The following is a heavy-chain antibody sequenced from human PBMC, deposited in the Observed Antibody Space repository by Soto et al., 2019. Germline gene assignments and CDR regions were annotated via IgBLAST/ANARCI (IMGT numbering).Heavy chain of an antibody. CDR3: ASSTVVAYYYYGMDV. CDR2: ISCARNII. Sequence: GSLRLSCEASGFTFTAYSMNWVRQAPGKGLEWVSYISCARNIIHYTDSVKGRFTISRDNAKNSLYLQMNSLRAEDTAVYYCASSTVVAYYYYGMDVWGQGTTVTVSS. CDR1: GFTFTAYS. D-gene: IGHD2-15*01. J-gene: IGHJ6*02. V-gene: IGHV3-48*04.